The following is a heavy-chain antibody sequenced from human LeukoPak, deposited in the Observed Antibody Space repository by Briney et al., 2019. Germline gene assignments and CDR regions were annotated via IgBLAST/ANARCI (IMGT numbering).Heavy chain of an antibody. CDR3: ARSLKEYSSDGDY. D-gene: IGHD6-6*01. CDR2: INHSGST. V-gene: IGHV4-34*01. Sequence: SETLSLTCAVYGGSFSGYYWSWIRQPPGKGQEWIGEINHSGSTNYNPSLKSRVTISVDTSKNQFSLKLSSVTAADTAVYYCARSLKEYSSDGDYWGQGTLVTVSS. CDR1: GGSFSGYY. J-gene: IGHJ4*02.